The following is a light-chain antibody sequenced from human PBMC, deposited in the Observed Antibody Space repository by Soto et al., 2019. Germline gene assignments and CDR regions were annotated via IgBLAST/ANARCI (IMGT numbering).Light chain of an antibody. J-gene: IGKJ4*02. CDR1: QGISSW. CDR3: QQTNRFPLT. V-gene: IGKV1-12*01. CDR2: AAS. Sequence: DIQMTQSPSSVSASVGDRVTITCRASQGISSWLAWYQQKPGKAPKLLIDAASSLQSGVPSRFSVSGSGTEFTLTLSGMQPEDFATYYYQQTNRFPLTFGGGTKVEIK.